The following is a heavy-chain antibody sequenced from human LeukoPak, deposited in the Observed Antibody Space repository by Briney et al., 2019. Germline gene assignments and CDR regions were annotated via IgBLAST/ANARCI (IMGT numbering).Heavy chain of an antibody. Sequence: GASVKVSCKSSGYTFTGYYMHWVRQAPGQGLEWIGWINPNSGGTNYAQKFQGRVTMTRDTSISTAYMELSRLRSDDTAVYYCARDRLVMYYDILTGYYKTNYYYGMDVWGQGTTVTVSS. D-gene: IGHD3-9*01. CDR1: GYTFTGYY. V-gene: IGHV1-2*02. J-gene: IGHJ6*02. CDR3: ARDRLVMYYDILTGYYKTNYYYGMDV. CDR2: INPNSGGT.